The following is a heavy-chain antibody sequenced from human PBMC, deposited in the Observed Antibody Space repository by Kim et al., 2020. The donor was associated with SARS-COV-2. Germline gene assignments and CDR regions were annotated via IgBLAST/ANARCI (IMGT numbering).Heavy chain of an antibody. CDR1: GFTFSSYS. CDR3: ARCLTSTWSTRYYGMDG. D-gene: IGHD6-13*01. V-gene: IGHV3-21*01. Sequence: GGSLRLSCAASGFTFSSYSMTWVRQAPGQGLEWVSSISSTSDYIYYAESVKGRFTISRDNAENSLYLEMNGLRAADTAVYYCARCLTSTWSTRYYGMDGWGQGTTVTVP. J-gene: IGHJ6*02. CDR2: ISSTSDYI.